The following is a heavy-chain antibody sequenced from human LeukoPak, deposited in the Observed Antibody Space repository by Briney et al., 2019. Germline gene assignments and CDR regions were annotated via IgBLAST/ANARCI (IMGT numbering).Heavy chain of an antibody. J-gene: IGHJ4*02. CDR2: IYSGVST. D-gene: IGHD4-17*01. Sequence: SGGSLRLSCAASGFTVSSNYMSWVRQAPGEGLEWVSVIYSGVSTNYADSVKGRFTISRDNSKNTLYLQMNSLRAEDTAVYYCACGDHLDYWGQGTLVTVSS. CDR1: GFTVSSNY. CDR3: ACGDHLDY. V-gene: IGHV3-66*01.